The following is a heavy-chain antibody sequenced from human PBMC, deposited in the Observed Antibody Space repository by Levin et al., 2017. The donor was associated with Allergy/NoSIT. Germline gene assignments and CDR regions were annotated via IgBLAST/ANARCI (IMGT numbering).Heavy chain of an antibody. CDR1: GGPMTYYF. V-gene: IGHV4-59*01. Sequence: PSETLSLTCTVSGGPMTYYFWSWIRQSPGKGLEWIGYIYYGGTTTYNPSLKSRFTISADTSKNPFSLRLSSVTAADAAVYYCARSDYCSSTSCYGTGFDNWGQGTLVTVSS. D-gene: IGHD2-2*01. CDR3: ARSDYCSSTSCYGTGFDN. CDR2: IYYGGTT. J-gene: IGHJ4*02.